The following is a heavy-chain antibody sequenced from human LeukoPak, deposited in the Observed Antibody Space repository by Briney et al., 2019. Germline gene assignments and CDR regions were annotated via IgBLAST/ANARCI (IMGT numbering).Heavy chain of an antibody. J-gene: IGHJ6*03. CDR1: GGTFSSYA. CDR2: IIPIFGTA. CDR3: ARAPYYYDSSGYYQRASNSARTRQGSYYYYYMDV. Sequence: SVKVSCKASGGTFSSYAISWVRQAPGQGLEWMGGIIPIFGTANYAQKFQGRVTITADKSTSTAYMELSSLRSEDTAVYYCARAPYYYDSSGYYQRASNSARTRQGSYYYYYMDVWGKGTTVTVSS. D-gene: IGHD3-22*01. V-gene: IGHV1-69*06.